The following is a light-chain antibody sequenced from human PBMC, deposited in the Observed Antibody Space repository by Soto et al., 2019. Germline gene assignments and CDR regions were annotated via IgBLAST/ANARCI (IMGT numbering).Light chain of an antibody. Sequence: DIQMTQSPSSLSASVGDSVTISCRASQSISRYLNWYHQKPGKAPKLLIFDASNLERGVPSRFSGSGSGTDFTLTISSLQPEDFATYYCQQSFSTPLTFGGGTKVDIK. V-gene: IGKV1-39*01. CDR1: QSISRY. CDR3: QQSFSTPLT. CDR2: DAS. J-gene: IGKJ4*01.